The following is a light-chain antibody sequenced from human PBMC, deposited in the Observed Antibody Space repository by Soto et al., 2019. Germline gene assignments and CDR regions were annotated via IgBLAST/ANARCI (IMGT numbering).Light chain of an antibody. CDR1: SSDVDDYNY. J-gene: IGLJ3*02. CDR2: EVS. CDR3: TSSLSNRVVV. V-gene: IGLV2-14*01. Sequence: QSVLTQPASVSGSTGQSITISCSGTSSDVDDYNYVSWYQQHPGKAPKLIIYEVSHRLSGVSNRFSGSNSGYTASLTISGLQDEDEADYYCTSSLSNRVVVFGGGTKLTVL.